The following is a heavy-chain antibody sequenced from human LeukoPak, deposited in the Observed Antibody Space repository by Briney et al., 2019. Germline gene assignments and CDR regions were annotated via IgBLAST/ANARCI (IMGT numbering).Heavy chain of an antibody. V-gene: IGHV3-49*01. CDR3: TRDLQVQDGFDY. D-gene: IGHD4-17*01. CDR1: GFTFGDYA. CDR2: IRNDAYAWTT. Sequence: GGSLRLSCATSGFTFGDYAILWFRRAPGKGLECLGFIRNDAYAWTTAYAASVTGRFTFSRDGSKSIAYLQMNGLEIEDTAVYYCTRDLQVQDGFDYWGQGTLVTVSS. J-gene: IGHJ4*02.